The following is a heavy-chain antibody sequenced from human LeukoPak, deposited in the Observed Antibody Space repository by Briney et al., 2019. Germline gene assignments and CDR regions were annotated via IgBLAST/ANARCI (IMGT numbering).Heavy chain of an antibody. J-gene: IGHJ4*02. CDR1: GFTFSSYS. D-gene: IGHD2-2*01. Sequence: GGSLRLSCAASGFTFSSYSMNWVRQAPGKGLEWVSYISSSSSTIYYADSVKGRFTISRDNAKNSLYLQMNSLRAEDTAVYYCARDQLTYCSSTSCYEIPPGWGQGTLATVSS. CDR2: ISSSSSTI. V-gene: IGHV3-48*01. CDR3: ARDQLTYCSSTSCYEIPPG.